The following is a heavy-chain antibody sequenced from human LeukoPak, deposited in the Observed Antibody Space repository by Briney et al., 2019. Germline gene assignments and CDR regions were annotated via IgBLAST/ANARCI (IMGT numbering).Heavy chain of an antibody. D-gene: IGHD6-13*01. CDR1: GFTFDSYW. J-gene: IGHJ4*02. V-gene: IGHV3-7*05. CDR2: IKEDGSEK. CDR3: AREIGSAARGR. Sequence: PGGSLRLSCATSGFTFDSYWMSWVRQAPGKGLDWLANIKEDGSEKYYVDSVKGRFTISRDNAKNSVYLQMNSLIAEDTAVYYCAREIGSAARGRWGQGTLVTVSS.